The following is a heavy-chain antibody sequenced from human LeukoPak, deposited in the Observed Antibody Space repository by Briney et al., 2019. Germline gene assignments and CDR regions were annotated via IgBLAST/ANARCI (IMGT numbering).Heavy chain of an antibody. V-gene: IGHV3-30*04. J-gene: IGHJ4*02. CDR3: ARVVGTNEWTGAY. Sequence: GRSLRLSCAASGFMFSSYAMRWVRQAPGKGLEWVAVISFDGSNKYYGDSVKGRFTISRDNSNNTLFLQMNTLRAEDTAMYYCARVVGTNEWTGAYWGQGTLVTVSS. CDR1: GFMFSSYA. CDR2: ISFDGSNK. D-gene: IGHD1-26*01.